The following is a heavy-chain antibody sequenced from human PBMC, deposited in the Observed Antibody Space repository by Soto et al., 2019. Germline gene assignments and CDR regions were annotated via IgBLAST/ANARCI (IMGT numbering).Heavy chain of an antibody. CDR2: ISVDGRDT. CDR1: GFSLSDYW. Sequence: GGSLRLSCAASGFSLSDYWMHWVCQVTGKGLLWVSRISVDGRDTTYADSVKGRFTISRDNSKNTLYLQMNSLRAEDTAVYYCARSDVVVVVQYYMDVWGKGTTVTVSS. J-gene: IGHJ6*03. CDR3: ARSDVVVVVQYYMDV. D-gene: IGHD2-15*01. V-gene: IGHV3-74*03.